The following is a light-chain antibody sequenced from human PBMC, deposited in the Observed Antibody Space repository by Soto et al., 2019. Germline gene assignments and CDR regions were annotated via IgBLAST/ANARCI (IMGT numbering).Light chain of an antibody. CDR1: SSDVGGYRY. V-gene: IGLV2-14*01. Sequence: QSALTQPASVSGSPGQSITISCTGTSSDVGGYRYVSWYQQHPGKAPKLMIYEVSNRPSGVSNRFSGSKSGNTASLTISGLQAEDEADYYCSSYRSGSTYVFGTGTKVT. J-gene: IGLJ1*01. CDR2: EVS. CDR3: SSYRSGSTYV.